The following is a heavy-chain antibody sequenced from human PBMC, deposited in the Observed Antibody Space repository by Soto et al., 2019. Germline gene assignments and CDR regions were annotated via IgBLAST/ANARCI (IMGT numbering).Heavy chain of an antibody. V-gene: IGHV1-18*01. CDR3: ARDRTPYYYDSSGYSNWFDP. J-gene: IGHJ5*02. D-gene: IGHD3-22*01. CDR1: GYTLTELS. CDR2: ISAYNGNT. Sequence: ASVKVSCKVSGYTLTELSMHWVRQAPGKGLEWMGWISAYNGNTIYAQKLQGRVTMTTDTSTSTAYMELRSLRSDDTAVYYCARDRTPYYYDSSGYSNWFDPWGQGTLVTVSS.